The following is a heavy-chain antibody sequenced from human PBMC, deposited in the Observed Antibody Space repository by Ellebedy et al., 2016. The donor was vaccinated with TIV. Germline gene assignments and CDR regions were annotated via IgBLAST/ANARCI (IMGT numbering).Heavy chain of an antibody. CDR1: GFTFSTYS. D-gene: IGHD4-17*01. CDR3: ARDLYGDYPFDY. Sequence: GESLKISCAASGFTFSTYSMNWVRQAPGKGLEWISYISISSNTISYANSVKGRFTISRDNAKNSLYLQMNSLRDEDTAVYYCARDLYGDYPFDYWGQGTLVTVSS. V-gene: IGHV3-48*02. J-gene: IGHJ4*02. CDR2: ISISSNTI.